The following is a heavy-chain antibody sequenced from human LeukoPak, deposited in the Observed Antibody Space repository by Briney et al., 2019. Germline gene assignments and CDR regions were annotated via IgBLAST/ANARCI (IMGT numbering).Heavy chain of an antibody. V-gene: IGHV3-15*01. CDR3: TTESSGD. CDR2: IKTKTDGEAA. D-gene: IGHD3-10*01. CDR1: GFTFSNAW. J-gene: IGHJ4*02. Sequence: PGGSLRLSCAASGFTFSNAWMSWVRQAPGKGLEWVGRIKTKTDGEAADYGAPVKGRFNISREDSNNTLYLQMNSLKTKDTAVYYCTTESSGDWGQGTLVTVSS.